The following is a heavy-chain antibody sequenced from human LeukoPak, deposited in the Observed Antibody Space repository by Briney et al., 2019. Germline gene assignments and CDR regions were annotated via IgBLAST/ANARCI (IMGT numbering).Heavy chain of an antibody. CDR2: IYTSGST. CDR1: GGSISSGSYH. D-gene: IGHD6-13*01. V-gene: IGHV4-61*02. CDR3: ARSYSSSWYDY. Sequence: SQTLSLTCTVSGGSISSGSYHWSWIRQPAGKGLEWIGRIYTSGSTNYNPSLKSRVTISVDTSKNQFSLKLSSVTAADTAVYYCARSYSSSWYDYWGQGTLVTVSS. J-gene: IGHJ4*02.